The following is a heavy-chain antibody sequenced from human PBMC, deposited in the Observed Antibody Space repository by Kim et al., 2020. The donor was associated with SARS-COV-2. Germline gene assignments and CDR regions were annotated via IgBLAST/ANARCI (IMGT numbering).Heavy chain of an antibody. CDR2: ISSSGSTI. CDR3: ARDLARYCSTSCYSVGMDYYYYGMDV. V-gene: IGHV3-11*04. Sequence: GGSLRLSCAASGFTFSDYYMSWIRQAPGKGLEWVSYISSSGSTIYYADSVKGRFTISRDNAKNSLYLQMNSLRAEDTAVYYCARDLARYCSTSCYSVGMDYYYYGMDVWGQGTTVTVSS. D-gene: IGHD2-2*01. J-gene: IGHJ6*02. CDR1: GFTFSDYY.